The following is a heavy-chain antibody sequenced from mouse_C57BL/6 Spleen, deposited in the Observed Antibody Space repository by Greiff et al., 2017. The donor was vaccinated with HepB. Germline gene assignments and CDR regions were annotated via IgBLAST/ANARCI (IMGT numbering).Heavy chain of an antibody. CDR1: GYTFTSYT. J-gene: IGHJ4*01. CDR2: INPSSGYT. V-gene: IGHV1-4*01. D-gene: IGHD3-2*02. Sequence: QVQLQQSGAELARPGASVKMSCKASGYTFTSYTMHWVKQRPGQGLEWIGYINPSSGYTKYNQKFKDKATLTADKSSSTAYMQLSSLTSEDSAVYYCASGQLKDYAMDYWGQGTSVTVSS. CDR3: ASGQLKDYAMDY.